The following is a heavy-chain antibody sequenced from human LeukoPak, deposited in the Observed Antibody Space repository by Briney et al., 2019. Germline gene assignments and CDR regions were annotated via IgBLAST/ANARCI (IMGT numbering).Heavy chain of an antibody. J-gene: IGHJ6*03. Sequence: PSETLSLTCAVYGGSFSGYYWSWIRQPPGKGLEWVGEINHSGSTNYNPSLKSRVTISVDTSKNQFSLKLSSVTAADTAVYYCARLPGRYSYGHRPYYYYMDVWGKGTTVTVSS. CDR1: GGSFSGYY. V-gene: IGHV4-34*01. CDR2: INHSGST. CDR3: ARLPGRYSYGHRPYYYYMDV. D-gene: IGHD5-18*01.